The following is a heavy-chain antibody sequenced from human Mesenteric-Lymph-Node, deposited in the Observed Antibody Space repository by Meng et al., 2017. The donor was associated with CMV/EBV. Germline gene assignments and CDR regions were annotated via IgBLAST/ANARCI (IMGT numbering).Heavy chain of an antibody. D-gene: IGHD2-2*01. Sequence: SETLSLTCTLSGGTIIDYYWSWIRQPPGKGLEWIGYIHYSGSTNYNPSLKSRVTISVDTSKNQFSLKLSSVTAADTAVYYCARNTCTTSCYWDPYYYGMDVWGQGTTVTVSS. J-gene: IGHJ6*02. CDR2: IHYSGST. CDR3: ARNTCTTSCYWDPYYYGMDV. V-gene: IGHV4-59*01. CDR1: GGTIIDYY.